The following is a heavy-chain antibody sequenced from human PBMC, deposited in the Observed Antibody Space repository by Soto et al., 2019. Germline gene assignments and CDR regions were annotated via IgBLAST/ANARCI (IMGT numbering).Heavy chain of an antibody. J-gene: IGHJ3*01. D-gene: IGHD3-10*01. Sequence: EVQLVESGGGLVKPGGSLRLSCAASGFTFSNAWMSWVRQAPGKGLEWVGRIKSKTDGGTTDYAAPVKGRFTISRDDSKNTLYLQMNSLKTEDTAVYYCTTDFPEVLLWFGECSPPWGQGTMVTVSS. CDR2: IKSKTDGGTT. CDR3: TTDFPEVLLWFGECSPP. V-gene: IGHV3-15*01. CDR1: GFTFSNAW.